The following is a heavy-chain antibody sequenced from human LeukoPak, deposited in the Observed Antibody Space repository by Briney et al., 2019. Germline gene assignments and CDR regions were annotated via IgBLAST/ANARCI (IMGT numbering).Heavy chain of an antibody. J-gene: IGHJ5*01. V-gene: IGHV3-43*02. CDR3: AKALYNSGWDWFHS. CDR1: GFTFDDYA. D-gene: IGHD6-19*01. Sequence: GGSLRLSCAASGFTFDDYAMHWVRQAPGKGLEWVSLISGGGGNTYYADSVKGRFTISRDNSKNSLYLEMNSLRTEDTALYYCAKALYNSGWDWFHSWGQGTLVTVSS. CDR2: ISGGGGNT.